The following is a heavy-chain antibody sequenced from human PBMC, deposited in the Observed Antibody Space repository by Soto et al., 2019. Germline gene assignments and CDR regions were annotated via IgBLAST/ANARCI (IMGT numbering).Heavy chain of an antibody. D-gene: IGHD3-22*01. Sequence: QVPLVQSGAEVKKPGASVKVSCKASGYTFTSYAMHWVRQAPGQRLEWMGWINAGNGNTKYSQKFQGRVTITRDTSASTAYMELSSLRSEDTAVYYCARDVTTRIPDAFDIWGQGTMVTVSS. V-gene: IGHV1-3*01. CDR2: INAGNGNT. CDR3: ARDVTTRIPDAFDI. J-gene: IGHJ3*02. CDR1: GYTFTSYA.